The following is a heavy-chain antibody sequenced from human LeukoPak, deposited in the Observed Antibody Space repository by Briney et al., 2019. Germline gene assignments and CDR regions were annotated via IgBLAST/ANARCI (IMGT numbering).Heavy chain of an antibody. V-gene: IGHV1-69*02. CDR2: IIPILGIA. Sequence: SVKVSCKASGGTFSSYTISWVRQAPGQGLEWMGRIIPILGIANYAQKFQGRVTITADKSTSTAYMELSSLRSEDTAVYYCARAREYSSGWYPDWTDYCYMDVWGKGTTVTVSS. CDR1: GGTFSSYT. J-gene: IGHJ6*03. D-gene: IGHD6-19*01. CDR3: ARAREYSSGWYPDWTDYCYMDV.